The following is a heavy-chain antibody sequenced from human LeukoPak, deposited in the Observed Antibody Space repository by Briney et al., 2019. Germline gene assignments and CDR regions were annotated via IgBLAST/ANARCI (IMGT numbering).Heavy chain of an antibody. CDR2: IKSKTDGGTT. J-gene: IGHJ4*02. CDR1: GFTFSNAW. CDR3: TTDRYGDFDY. V-gene: IGHV3-15*01. Sequence: GGSLRLYCAASGFTFSNAWMSWDRQAPGKGLGWVGRIKSKTDGGTTDYAAPVKGRFTISRDDSKNTLYLQMNSLKTEDTAVYYCTTDRYGDFDYWGQGTLVTVSS. D-gene: IGHD3-10*01.